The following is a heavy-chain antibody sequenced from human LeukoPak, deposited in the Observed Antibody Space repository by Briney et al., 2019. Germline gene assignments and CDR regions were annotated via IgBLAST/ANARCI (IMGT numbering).Heavy chain of an antibody. CDR3: AGGSGWSDAFDI. Sequence: ASVKVSCKAAGGTFISYEMSGVRQAPGKGREGMGGIIPIFGTANNAQTFHGPVTITADKSTSTAYMELSSLRSEDTAVYYCAGGSGWSDAFDIWGQGTMVTVSS. J-gene: IGHJ3*02. D-gene: IGHD6-19*01. V-gene: IGHV1-69*06. CDR1: GGTFISYE. CDR2: IIPIFGTA.